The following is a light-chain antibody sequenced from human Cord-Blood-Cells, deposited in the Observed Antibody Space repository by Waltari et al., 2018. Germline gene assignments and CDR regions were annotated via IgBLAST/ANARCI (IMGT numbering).Light chain of an antibody. CDR3: SSYTSSSTWV. Sequence: QSALTQPPSVSGSPGQSVTISCTGTSSDVGSYNSVSWYQQPPGTAPKLLIYEVSDRPSGFPDRFSGSKSGNTASLTISGLQAEDEADYYCSSYTSSSTWVFGGGTKLTVL. CDR2: EVS. V-gene: IGLV2-18*02. J-gene: IGLJ3*02. CDR1: SSDVGSYNS.